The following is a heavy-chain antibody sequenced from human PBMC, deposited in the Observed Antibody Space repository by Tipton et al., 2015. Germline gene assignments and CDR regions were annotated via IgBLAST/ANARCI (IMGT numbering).Heavy chain of an antibody. J-gene: IGHJ4*02. D-gene: IGHD3-16*01. CDR1: GFTFRSYG. V-gene: IGHV3-33*01. Sequence: SLRLSCAASGFTFRSYGMNWVRQAPGKGLEWVAVIWYDGSNKNYADSVKGRFTISRDNSKNTLYLQMNSLRAEDTAVYFCARDNWMGDYVWGYGGYFDYWGQGTLVTVSS. CDR3: ARDNWMGDYVWGYGGYFDY. CDR2: IWYDGSNK.